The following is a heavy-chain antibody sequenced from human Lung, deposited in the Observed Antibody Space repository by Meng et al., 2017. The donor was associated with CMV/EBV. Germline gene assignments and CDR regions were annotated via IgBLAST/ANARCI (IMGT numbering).Heavy chain of an antibody. J-gene: IGHJ4*02. V-gene: IGHV3-30-3*01. CDR2: ISYDGSNK. CDR1: VFTFSSYA. Sequence: QGRRVRPGGCVFQPWHSLSLSCAASVFTFSSYAMHWVRQAPGKGLEWVAVISYDGSNKYYADSVKGRFTISRDNSKNTLYLQMNSLRAEDTAVYYCAHGGGDCWGQGTLVTVSS. CDR3: AHGGGDC. D-gene: IGHD2-15*01.